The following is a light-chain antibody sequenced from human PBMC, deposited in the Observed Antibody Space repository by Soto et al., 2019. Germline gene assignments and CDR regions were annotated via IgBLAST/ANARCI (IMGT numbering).Light chain of an antibody. CDR3: QQRSIWPLT. J-gene: IGKJ5*01. CDR2: DAS. Sequence: DIVLTQSPGTLSLSPGDRATLSCRASQSVSSYFAWYQQKPGQAPRLLIYDASNRATGIPARFSGSGSGTDFTLTISSLEAEDFAVYYCQQRSIWPLTFGQGTRLE. V-gene: IGKV3-11*01. CDR1: QSVSSY.